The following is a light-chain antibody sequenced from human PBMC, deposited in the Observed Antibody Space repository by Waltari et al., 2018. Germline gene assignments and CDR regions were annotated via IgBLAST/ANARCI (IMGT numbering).Light chain of an antibody. CDR3: QQYDISPLT. CDR1: QTVRATY. Sequence: EIVLTQSPGTLSLSPGERATLSCRASQTVRATYLAWYQQKPGQAPTLVIHDTSSRATGNPDRFSGSGSGTDFSLTISSLEPEDFAVYYCQQYDISPLTFGGGTKVETK. V-gene: IGKV3-20*01. J-gene: IGKJ4*01. CDR2: DTS.